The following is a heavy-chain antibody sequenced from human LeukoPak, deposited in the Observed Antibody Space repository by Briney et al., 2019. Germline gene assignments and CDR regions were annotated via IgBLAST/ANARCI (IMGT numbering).Heavy chain of an antibody. CDR2: ISGSGGST. CDR3: AKLGYCGGNCHLGAFDI. CDR1: GFTLSSYA. J-gene: IGHJ3*02. Sequence: AGGSLRLSCAASGFTLSSYAMSWVRQAPGKGLEGVSAISGSGGSTYYADSVKGRFIISRDNSKNTLYLQMTGLRAEDTAVYYCAKLGYCGGNCHLGAFDIWGQGTMVTVSS. V-gene: IGHV3-23*01. D-gene: IGHD2-21*02.